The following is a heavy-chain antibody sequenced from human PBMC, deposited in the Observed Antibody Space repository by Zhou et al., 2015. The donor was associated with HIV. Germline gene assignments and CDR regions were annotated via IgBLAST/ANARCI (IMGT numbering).Heavy chain of an antibody. V-gene: IGHV1-69*06. CDR2: IIPILGTT. J-gene: IGHJ4*02. CDR1: GGTFSTYG. CDR3: ARADSGSYHYLDY. Sequence: QVHMEQSGAEVKKPGSSVKVSCRASGGTFSTYGISWVRQAPGQGLEWMGGIIPILGTTKYAQKFQGTVTITADTSTSTAYMELRSLRSDDTAVYYCARADSGSYHYLDYWGQGTLVTVSS. D-gene: IGHD1-26*01.